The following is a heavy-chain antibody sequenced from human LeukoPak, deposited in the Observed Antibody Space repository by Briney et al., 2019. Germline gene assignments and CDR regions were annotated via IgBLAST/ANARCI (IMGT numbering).Heavy chain of an antibody. J-gene: IGHJ4*02. CDR3: ASGTYYYDSSGYYFYRYYFDY. CDR2: INHSGST. Sequence: PSETLSLTCAVYGGSFSGYYWSWIRQPPGKGLEWIGEINHSGSTNYNPSLKSRVTISVDTSKNQFSLKLSSVTAADTAVYYCASGTYYYDSSGYYFYRYYFDYWGQGTLVTVSS. V-gene: IGHV4-34*01. D-gene: IGHD3-22*01. CDR1: GGSFSGYY.